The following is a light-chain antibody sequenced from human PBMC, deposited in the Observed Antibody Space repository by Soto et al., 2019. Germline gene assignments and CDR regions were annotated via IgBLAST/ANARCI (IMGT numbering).Light chain of an antibody. CDR1: SSDIGSDNH. J-gene: IGLJ3*02. Sequence: QSVLTQPPSVSGSPGQWVTISCTGSSSDIGSDNHVHWYQQIPGKAPQLLIYVSNNRPSGVPDRFSGSKSDTSASLAITGLQAEDEADYYCLSYASSLSVWVFGGGTKVTVL. CDR3: LSYASSLSVWV. CDR2: VSN. V-gene: IGLV1-40*01.